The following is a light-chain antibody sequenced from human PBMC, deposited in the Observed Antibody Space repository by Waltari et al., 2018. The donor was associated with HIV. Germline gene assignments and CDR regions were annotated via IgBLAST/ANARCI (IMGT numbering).Light chain of an antibody. J-gene: IGKJ3*01. Sequence: DIQMTQSPSSLSASEGDRVTITCQASQDISIYLNWYQQKPGKAPKLLIYGASDLETGVPSRFSGSGSGTDFTFTISSLQPADIATYYCQQYDDVPVTFGPGTTVEIK. CDR2: GAS. CDR1: QDISIY. CDR3: QQYDDVPVT. V-gene: IGKV1-33*01.